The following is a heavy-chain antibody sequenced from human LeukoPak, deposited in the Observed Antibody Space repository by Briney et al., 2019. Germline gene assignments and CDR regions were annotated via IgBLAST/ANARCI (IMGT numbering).Heavy chain of an antibody. D-gene: IGHD3-22*01. Sequence: SETLSLTCTVSGVSISSSSYYWGWIRQPPGKGLEWLGSFYYSGSTYYNPSLKRRFTISVNTSKCQFSLKLSSVTAADTAVYYCARDTTYYYDSRGFDYWGQGTLVTVSS. V-gene: IGHV4-39*02. CDR3: ARDTTYYYDSRGFDY. J-gene: IGHJ4*02. CDR1: GVSISSSSYY. CDR2: FYYSGST.